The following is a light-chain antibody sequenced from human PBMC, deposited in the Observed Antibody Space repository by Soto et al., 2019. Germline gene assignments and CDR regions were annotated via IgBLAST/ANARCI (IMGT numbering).Light chain of an antibody. CDR1: QSVLYSSNNKNY. CDR3: QQYYSTPSWT. V-gene: IGKV4-1*01. J-gene: IGKJ1*01. CDR2: WAS. Sequence: DIVMTQSPDSLAVSLGERATINCKSSQSVLYSSNNKNYLAWYQQKPGQPPKLLIYWASTRESGVPDRFSGSGFVTVFTLAISSLQAEDVAVYYCQQYYSTPSWTFGQGTKLEIK.